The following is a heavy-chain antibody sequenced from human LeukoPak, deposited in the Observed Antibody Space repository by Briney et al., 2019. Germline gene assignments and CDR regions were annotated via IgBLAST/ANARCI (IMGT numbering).Heavy chain of an antibody. CDR1: GGSFSGYY. CDR3: ARHVQWLRFKTAFDI. J-gene: IGHJ3*02. CDR2: INHSGST. D-gene: IGHD5-12*01. Sequence: SETLSLTCAVYGGSFSGYYWSWIRQPPGKGLEWIGEINHSGSTNYNPSLKSRVTISVDTSKNQFSLKLSSVTAADTAVYYCARHVQWLRFKTAFDIWGQGTMVTVSS. V-gene: IGHV4-34*01.